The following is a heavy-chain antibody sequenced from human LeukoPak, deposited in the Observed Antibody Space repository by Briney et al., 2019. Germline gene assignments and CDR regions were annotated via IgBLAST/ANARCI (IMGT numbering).Heavy chain of an antibody. CDR2: IYTSGST. CDR3: ARAIRCTNGVCPYAFDI. V-gene: IGHV4-61*02. Sequence: SETLSLTCTVSGGSISSGSYYWSWIRQPAGKGLEWIGRIYTSGSTNYNPSLKSRVTISVDTSKNQFSLKLSSVTAADTAVYYCARAIRCTNGVCPYAFDIWGQGTMVTVSS. CDR1: GGSISSGSYY. D-gene: IGHD2-8*01. J-gene: IGHJ3*02.